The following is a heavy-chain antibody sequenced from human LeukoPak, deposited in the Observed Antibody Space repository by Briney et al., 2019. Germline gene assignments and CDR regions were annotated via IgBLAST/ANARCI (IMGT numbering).Heavy chain of an antibody. CDR1: GGSISSSSYY. CDR3: ARHPPAFRMGPVDY. J-gene: IGHJ4*02. Sequence: PSETLSLTCTVSGGSISSSSYYWGWIRQPPGKGLEWIGSIYYSGSTYYNPSLKSRVTISVDTSKNQFSPKLSSVTAADTAVYYCARHPPAFRMGPVDYWGQGTLVTVSS. V-gene: IGHV4-39*01. D-gene: IGHD2-8*01. CDR2: IYYSGST.